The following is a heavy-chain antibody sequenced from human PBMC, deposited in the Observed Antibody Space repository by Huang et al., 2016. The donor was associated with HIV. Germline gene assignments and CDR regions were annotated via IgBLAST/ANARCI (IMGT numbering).Heavy chain of an antibody. CDR1: GFTFSSYG. D-gene: IGHD3-3*01. Sequence: QILLIESGGGVVQPGRSLRLSCAASGFTFSSYGMHWVRQAPCKGLEVVAVISYYEDNKYYADSVRGRFTISRDNSKNTLYLQMNSLRIEDTAVYYCARGPIRFLAWLLNFDYWGQGALVTVSS. J-gene: IGHJ4*02. CDR3: ARGPIRFLAWLLNFDY. CDR2: ISYYEDNK. V-gene: IGHV3-30*03.